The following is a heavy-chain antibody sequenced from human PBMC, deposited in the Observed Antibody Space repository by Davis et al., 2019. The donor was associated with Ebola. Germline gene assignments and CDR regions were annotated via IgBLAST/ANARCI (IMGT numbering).Heavy chain of an antibody. V-gene: IGHV1-46*01. J-gene: IGHJ2*01. CDR2: INPSGGST. CDR1: GYTFTSYY. D-gene: IGHD4-11*01. CDR3: ARGDYRGGYWYFDL. Sequence: ASVKVSCKASGYTFTSYYMHWVRQAPGQGLEWMGIINPSGGSTNYAQKLQGRVTMTTDTSTSTAYMELRSLRSDDTAVYYCARGDYRGGYWYFDLWGRSTLVTVSS.